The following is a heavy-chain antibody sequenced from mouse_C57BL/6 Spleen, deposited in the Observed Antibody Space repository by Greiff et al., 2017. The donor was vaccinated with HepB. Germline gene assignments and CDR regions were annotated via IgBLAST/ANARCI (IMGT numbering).Heavy chain of an antibody. J-gene: IGHJ4*01. CDR3: AGLSYYAMDY. CDR2: IYPGDGDT. CDR1: GYAFSSYW. Sequence: VKLMESGAELVKPGASVKISCKASGYAFSSYWMNWVKQRPGKGLEWIGQIYPGDGDTNYNGKFKGKATLTADKSSSTAYMQLSSLTSEDSAVYFCAGLSYYAMDYWGQGTSVTVSS. V-gene: IGHV1-80*01.